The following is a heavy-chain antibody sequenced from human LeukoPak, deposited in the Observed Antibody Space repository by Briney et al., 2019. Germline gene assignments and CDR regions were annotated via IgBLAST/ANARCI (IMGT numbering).Heavy chain of an antibody. Sequence: SETLSLTCTVSGGSISSSSYYWGWIRQPPGKGLEWIGSISYRGSAFYNPSLKSRVTISVDTSKNRFSLKLSSVAAADTAVYYCAREDGRCSSTSCYIVNAFDIWGQGTMVTVSS. D-gene: IGHD2-2*02. CDR2: ISYRGSA. V-gene: IGHV4-39*07. J-gene: IGHJ3*02. CDR3: AREDGRCSSTSCYIVNAFDI. CDR1: GGSISSSSYY.